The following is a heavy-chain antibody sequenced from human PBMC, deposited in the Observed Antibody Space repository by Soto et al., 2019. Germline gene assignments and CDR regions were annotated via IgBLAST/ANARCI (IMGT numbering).Heavy chain of an antibody. CDR1: GFTVGTNY. V-gene: IGHV3-66*01. CDR2: IYAAGHT. D-gene: IGHD4-4*01. J-gene: IGHJ6*03. CDR3: ARAIVTPGTYYIDA. Sequence: EVRLVESGGGLVQPGESLRLSCEASGFTVGTNYISWVRQSPGKGLEWVSVIYAAGHTYYPDSVKGRFTISRDKSLNTVSLQMSSLRVDDTAVYYCARAIVTPGTYYIDAWGKGTTVTVSS.